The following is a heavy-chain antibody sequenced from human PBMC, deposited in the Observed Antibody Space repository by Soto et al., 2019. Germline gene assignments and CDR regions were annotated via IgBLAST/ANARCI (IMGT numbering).Heavy chain of an antibody. J-gene: IGHJ4*02. Sequence: EVQLLESGGGLEQPGGSLRLSCAASGFTFSNYALNWVRHAPGKGLEWVSGISGGGGGTHYTDSVKGRFTISRDNSKNTVFLHRNSLRAEDTAGYFCTKGSHYDILTACHAFVFWGQGTLVTVSS. CDR1: GFTFSNYA. CDR2: ISGGGGGT. CDR3: TKGSHYDILTACHAFVF. D-gene: IGHD3-9*01. V-gene: IGHV3-23*01.